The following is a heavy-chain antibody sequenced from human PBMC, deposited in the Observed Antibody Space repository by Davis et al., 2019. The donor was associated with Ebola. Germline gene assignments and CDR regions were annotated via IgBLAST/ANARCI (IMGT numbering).Heavy chain of an antibody. CDR2: IDPKRESS. CDR3: ARDWWGSSSWYAF. D-gene: IGHD6-13*01. V-gene: IGHV1-46*01. CDR1: GYTFSDYH. Sequence: AVSVKVSCKASGYTFSDYHLHWVRQAPAQGLEWMGKIDPKRESSSYAQKFQGRVSLTRDTSRNTVYMEVNSLRFEDTAVYFCARDWWGSSSWYAFWGQGTLVTVSS. J-gene: IGHJ4*02.